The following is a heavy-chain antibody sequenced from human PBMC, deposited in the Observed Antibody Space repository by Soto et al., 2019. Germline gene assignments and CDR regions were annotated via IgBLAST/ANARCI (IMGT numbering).Heavy chain of an antibody. CDR2: IYPVDSDA. Sequence: GEALKISCKASGYSFPTYWLAGVRQLPGKCLDGMGIIYPVDSDARYSLAFQGQVTMSADKSINTAYLQWSILKASATAMYFCATHAPIHHYDGRSASEGDLNIWHQGTMVIVS. J-gene: IGHJ3*02. V-gene: IGHV5-51*01. CDR1: GYSFPTYW. D-gene: IGHD3-3*01. CDR3: ATHAPIHHYDGRSASEGDLNI.